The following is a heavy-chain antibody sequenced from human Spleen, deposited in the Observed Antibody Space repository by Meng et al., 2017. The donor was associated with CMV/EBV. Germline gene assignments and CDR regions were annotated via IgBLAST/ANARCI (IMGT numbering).Heavy chain of an antibody. V-gene: IGHV3-9*01. CDR1: GFTFNDYA. CDR2: ISRDSGSI. J-gene: IGHJ4*02. Sequence: SLKISCAASGFTFNDYAMHWVRQAPGKGLEWVSGISRDSGSIGYADSVKGRFTISRDNAKNSLYLQVNSLNSDDTALYYCARGGCAGDCYSYYFDSWGQGTLVTVSS. D-gene: IGHD2-21*01. CDR3: ARGGCAGDCYSYYFDS.